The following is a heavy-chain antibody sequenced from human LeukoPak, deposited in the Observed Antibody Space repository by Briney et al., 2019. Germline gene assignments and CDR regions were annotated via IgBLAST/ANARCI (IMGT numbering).Heavy chain of an antibody. CDR1: GGSISSYY. CDR3: AREPFGYFDS. V-gene: IGHV4-59*01. Sequence: PSETLSLTCTVSGGSISSYYWSWIRQPPGKGLEWIGYIYYSGSTNYNPSLKSRVTISVDTSKNQFSLMLSSVTAADTAVYYCAREPFGYFDSWGQGTLATVSS. CDR2: IYYSGST. J-gene: IGHJ4*02. D-gene: IGHD3-10*01.